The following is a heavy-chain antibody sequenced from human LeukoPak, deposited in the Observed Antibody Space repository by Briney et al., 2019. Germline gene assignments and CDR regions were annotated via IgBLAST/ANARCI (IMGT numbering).Heavy chain of an antibody. Sequence: GGSLRLSCAASGFTFSGYWMTWVRQAPGKGLEWVANLRPDGSDKYYADSVKGRFTISRDNAKNSLYLQMNGLRADDTAIYYCARDADDDASESWGQGTLVTVSS. CDR3: ARDADDDASES. CDR2: LRPDGSDK. J-gene: IGHJ5*02. CDR1: GFTFSGYW. V-gene: IGHV3-7*01. D-gene: IGHD1-1*01.